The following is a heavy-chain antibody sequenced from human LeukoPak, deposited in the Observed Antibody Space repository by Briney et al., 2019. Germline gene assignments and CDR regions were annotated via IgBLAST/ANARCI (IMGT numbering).Heavy chain of an antibody. CDR2: ISYDGRDK. CDR3: VNVVAATDYYYYGMDV. V-gene: IGHV3-30*18. J-gene: IGHJ6*02. Sequence: GTSLRLSCAVSGFTFSTYAMHWVRQAPGQELEWMAFISYDGRDKYYADSVKGRFTISRDNSKNTLYLQMNSLRVEDTAVYYCVNVVAATDYYYYGMDVWGQGTTVTVSS. D-gene: IGHD2-15*01. CDR1: GFTFSTYA.